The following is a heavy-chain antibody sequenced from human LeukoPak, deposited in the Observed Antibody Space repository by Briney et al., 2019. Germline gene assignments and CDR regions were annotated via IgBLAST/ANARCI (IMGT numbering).Heavy chain of an antibody. V-gene: IGHV1-69*05. D-gene: IGHD5-12*01. CDR2: IIPIFGTA. J-gene: IGHJ4*02. Sequence: SVKVSCKASGGTFISYAISWVRQAPGQGLEWMGGIIPIFGTANYAQKLQGRVTMTTDTSTSTAYMELRSLRSDDTAVYYCASGGYDSSFGDYWGQGTLVTVSS. CDR3: ASGGYDSSFGDY. CDR1: GGTFISYA.